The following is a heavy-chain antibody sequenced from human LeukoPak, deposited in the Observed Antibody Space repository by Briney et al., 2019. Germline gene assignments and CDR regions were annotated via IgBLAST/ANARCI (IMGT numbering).Heavy chain of an antibody. CDR1: GFTLSSYA. D-gene: IGHD6-6*01. Sequence: GGSLRLSCVASGFTLSSYAMHWVRQAPGKGLEWVAVISKDGRDKHHADSVKGRFTISRDNSKNTLYLQMDSLRAEDTAVYFCAKDPRIAAAYYFDYWGQGTLVTVSS. J-gene: IGHJ4*02. CDR2: ISKDGRDK. CDR3: AKDPRIAAAYYFDY. V-gene: IGHV3-30*18.